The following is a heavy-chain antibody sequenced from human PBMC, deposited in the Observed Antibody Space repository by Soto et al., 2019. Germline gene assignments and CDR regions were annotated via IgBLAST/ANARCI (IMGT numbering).Heavy chain of an antibody. D-gene: IGHD2-2*01. CDR1: GGSISSSSYY. V-gene: IGHV4-39*01. Sequence: QLRLQESGPGLVKPSETLSLTCTVSGGSISSSSYYWGWIRQPPGKGLEWIGSIYYSGSTYYNPSLKSRVTISVDTSKNQFSLKLSSVTAADTAVYYCARRRDCSSTSCYVTGMGKYYYYGMDVWGQGTTVTVSS. CDR3: ARRRDCSSTSCYVTGMGKYYYYGMDV. CDR2: IYYSGST. J-gene: IGHJ6*02.